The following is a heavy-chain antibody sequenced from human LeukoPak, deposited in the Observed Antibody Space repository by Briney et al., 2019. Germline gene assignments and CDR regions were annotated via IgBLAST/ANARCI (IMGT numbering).Heavy chain of an antibody. Sequence: AAVNVSCKASGYTFTSYGVSWVRQAPGQGLTWMGWISAYNGNTNYAQSLQGRVTMTTDTSTSTAYMELRSLRSDDTAVYYCARGDYGSGSYRYFDYWGQGTLVTVSS. D-gene: IGHD3-10*01. J-gene: IGHJ4*02. CDR2: ISAYNGNT. CDR1: GYTFTSYG. CDR3: ARGDYGSGSYRYFDY. V-gene: IGHV1-18*01.